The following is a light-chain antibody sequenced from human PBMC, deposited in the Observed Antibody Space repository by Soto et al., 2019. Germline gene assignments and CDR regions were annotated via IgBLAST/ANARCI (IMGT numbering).Light chain of an antibody. J-gene: IGKJ1*01. CDR1: QSVSSNN. V-gene: IGKV3-20*01. CDR2: GAS. Sequence: EIVLTQSPGTLSLSPGERATLSCRASQSVSSNNLAWYQQRPGQAPRVVIYGASTRATGIPERFSGSGSGTDFTLTINSLQPEDIATYYCQQTNSFPRTFGQGTKVEVK. CDR3: QQTNSFPRT.